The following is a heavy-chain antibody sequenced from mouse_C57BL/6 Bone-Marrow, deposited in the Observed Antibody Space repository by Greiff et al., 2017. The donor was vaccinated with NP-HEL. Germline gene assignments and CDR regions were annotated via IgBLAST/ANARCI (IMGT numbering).Heavy chain of an antibody. V-gene: IGHV1-81*01. D-gene: IGHD1-1*01. CDR3: ARLTTVVDYYAMDY. J-gene: IGHJ4*01. Sequence: VKVVESGAELARPGASVKLSCKASGYTFTSYGISWVKQRTGQGLEWIGEIYPRSGNTYYNEKFKGKATLTADKSSSTAYMELRSLTSEDSAVYFCARLTTVVDYYAMDYWGQGTSVTVSS. CDR1: GYTFTSYG. CDR2: IYPRSGNT.